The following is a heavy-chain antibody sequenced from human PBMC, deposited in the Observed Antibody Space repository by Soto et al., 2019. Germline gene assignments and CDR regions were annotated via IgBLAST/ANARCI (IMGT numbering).Heavy chain of an antibody. Sequence: RESLRISCKGSGYSFTSYWISWVRQMPGKGLEWMGRIDPSDSYTNYSPSFQGHVTISADKSISTAYLQWSSLKASDTAMYYCARRKKTGYYYDSSGYSLGVFDICGHGSRVTVSS. D-gene: IGHD3-22*01. J-gene: IGHJ3*02. CDR1: GYSFTSYW. CDR2: IDPSDSYT. V-gene: IGHV5-10-1*01. CDR3: ARRKKTGYYYDSSGYSLGVFDI.